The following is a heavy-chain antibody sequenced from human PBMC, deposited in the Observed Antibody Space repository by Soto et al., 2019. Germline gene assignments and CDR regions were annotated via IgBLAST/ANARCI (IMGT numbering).Heavy chain of an antibody. J-gene: IGHJ5*02. CDR2: IYYSGST. D-gene: IGHD3-22*01. V-gene: IGHV4-59*01. CDR1: GGSISSYY. CDR3: ARDVNGYDSSGYFYNWFDP. Sequence: PSETLSLTCTVSGGSISSYYWSWIRQPPGKGLEWIGYIYYSGSTNYNPSLKSRVTISVDTSKNQFSLKLSSVTAADTAVYYCARDVNGYDSSGYFYNWFDPWGQGTLVTVSS.